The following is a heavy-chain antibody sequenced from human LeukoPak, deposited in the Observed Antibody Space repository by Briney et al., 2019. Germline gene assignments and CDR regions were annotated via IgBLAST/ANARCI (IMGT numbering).Heavy chain of an antibody. CDR3: ARVDTAMGAYYYYYYMDV. CDR1: GYTFTSYD. Sequence: ASVKVSCKASGYTFTSYDINWVRQATGQGLEWMGWTNPNSGNTGYAQKFQGRVTMTRNTSISTAYMELSSLRSEDTAVYYCARVDTAMGAYYYYYYMDVWGKGTTVTVSS. D-gene: IGHD5-18*01. V-gene: IGHV1-8*01. CDR2: TNPNSGNT. J-gene: IGHJ6*03.